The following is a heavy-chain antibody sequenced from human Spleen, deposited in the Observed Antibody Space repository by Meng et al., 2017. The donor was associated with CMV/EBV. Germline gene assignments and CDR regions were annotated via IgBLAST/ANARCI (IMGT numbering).Heavy chain of an antibody. D-gene: IGHD2-8*01. V-gene: IGHV1-69*05. CDR1: GGTFSSYA. J-gene: IGHJ4*02. CDR3: ASYSYHFLGYCTPSNCQGSVQFDY. CDR2: IIPLFGIA. Sequence: SVKVSCKASGGTFSSYAISWVRQAPGQGLEWVGGIIPLFGIANYAQKFQGRVTITTDDSTTTAYMELSSLRSEDTAVYFCASYSYHFLGYCTPSNCQGSVQFDYWGQGTLVTVSS.